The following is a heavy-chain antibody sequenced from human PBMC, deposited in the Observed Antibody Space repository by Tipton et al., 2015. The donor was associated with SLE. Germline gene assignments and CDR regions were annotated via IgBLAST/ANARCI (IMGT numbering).Heavy chain of an antibody. V-gene: IGHV4-39*01. D-gene: IGHD2-8*01. CDR3: ARHDTNYGRNWFDP. J-gene: IGHJ5*02. CDR1: GGSISSSSYY. Sequence: TLSLTCTVSGGSISSSSYYWGWIRQPPGKGLEWIGSIYYSGNTYYIPSLQSRVTMSVDTSKNHFSLKLSSVTAADTAVYYCARHDTNYGRNWFDPWGQGTLVTVSS. CDR2: IYYSGNT.